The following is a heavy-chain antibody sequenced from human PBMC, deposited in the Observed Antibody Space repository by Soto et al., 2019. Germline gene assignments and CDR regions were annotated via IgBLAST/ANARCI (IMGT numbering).Heavy chain of an antibody. D-gene: IGHD3-3*01. Sequence: PGGSLRLSCTASGCTFGDYAMSWFRQAPGKGLEWVGFIRSKAYGGTTEYAASVKGRFTISRDDSKSIAYLQMNSLKTEDTAVYYCTRAATYYDFWSGPFPYYYGMDVWGQGTTVTVSS. CDR3: TRAATYYDFWSGPFPYYYGMDV. V-gene: IGHV3-49*03. J-gene: IGHJ6*02. CDR2: IRSKAYGGTT. CDR1: GCTFGDYA.